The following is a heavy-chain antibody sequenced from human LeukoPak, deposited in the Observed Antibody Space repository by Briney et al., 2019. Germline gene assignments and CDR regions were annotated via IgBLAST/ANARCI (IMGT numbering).Heavy chain of an antibody. CDR1: GFTFSSYA. J-gene: IGHJ6*01. D-gene: IGHD3-10*01. CDR3: AKPLYYGSGSYYNPYYYGMDV. CDR2: ISGSGGST. V-gene: IGHV3-23*01. Sequence: GGSLRLSCAASGFTFSSYAISWVRQAPGKGLEWVSAISGSGGSTYYADSVKGRFTISRDNSKNTLYLQMNSLRAEDTAVYYCAKPLYYGSGSYYNPYYYGMDVWGQGTTVTVSS.